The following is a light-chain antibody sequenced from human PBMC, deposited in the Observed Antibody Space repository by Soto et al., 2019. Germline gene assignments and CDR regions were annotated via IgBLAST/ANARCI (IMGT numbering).Light chain of an antibody. CDR1: SADIGSHDY. V-gene: IGLV2-14*01. Sequence: QSVLTQPASVSGSPARSITISCTGSSADIGSHDYVSWYQQHPGKVPKLIIYEVSKRPSGASDRFSGSKSGNAAYLSISGLQPEDEANYYCNSYTTTSALVFGTGTKVTVL. CDR3: NSYTTTSALV. CDR2: EVS. J-gene: IGLJ1*01.